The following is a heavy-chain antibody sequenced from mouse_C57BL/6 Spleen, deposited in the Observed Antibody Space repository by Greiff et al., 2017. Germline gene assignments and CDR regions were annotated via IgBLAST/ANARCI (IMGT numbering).Heavy chain of an antibody. CDR1: GYTFTSYW. CDR2: IHPNSGST. Sequence: QVQLQQPGAELVKPGASVKLSCKASGYTFTSYWMHWVKQRPGQGLEWIGMIHPNSGSTNYNEKFKSKATLTVDKSSRTAYMQLSSLTSEDSAVYYCARWLYYGSSGAMDYWGQGTSVTVSS. V-gene: IGHV1-64*01. D-gene: IGHD1-1*01. J-gene: IGHJ4*01. CDR3: ARWLYYGSSGAMDY.